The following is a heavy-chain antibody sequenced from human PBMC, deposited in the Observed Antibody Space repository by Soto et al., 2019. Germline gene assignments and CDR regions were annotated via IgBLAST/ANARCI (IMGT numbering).Heavy chain of an antibody. CDR3: ARVLRVPAAMRGGWFDP. Sequence: SETLSLTCAVSSGSISSSNWWRWVRQPPGKGLEWIGEIYHSGSTNYNPTLKSRVTISVNKSKNQFSLKLSSVTATDTAVYYCARVLRVPAAMRGGWFDPWGQGTLVTVSS. CDR1: SGSISSSNW. D-gene: IGHD2-2*01. V-gene: IGHV4-4*02. J-gene: IGHJ5*02. CDR2: IYHSGST.